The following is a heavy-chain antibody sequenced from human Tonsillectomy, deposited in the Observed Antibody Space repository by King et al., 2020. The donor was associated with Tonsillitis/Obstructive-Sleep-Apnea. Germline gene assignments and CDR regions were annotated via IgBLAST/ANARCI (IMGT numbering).Heavy chain of an antibody. D-gene: IGHD3-3*02. Sequence: QLQESGPGLVKPSETLSLTCTVSGGSINNNNYYWAWMRQPPGKGSEWIGTMYYTGSTYYNPSLKTRVTISVDTSKNQFSLRLSSVAAADTALYYCARLAFLDYLPVYYFDYWGQGTLVTVSA. J-gene: IGHJ4*02. V-gene: IGHV4-39*01. CDR2: MYYTGST. CDR1: GGSINNNNYY. CDR3: ARLAFLDYLPVYYFDY.